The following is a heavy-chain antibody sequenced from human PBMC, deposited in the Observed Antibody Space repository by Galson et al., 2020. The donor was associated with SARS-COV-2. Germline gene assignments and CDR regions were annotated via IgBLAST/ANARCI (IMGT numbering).Heavy chain of an antibody. Sequence: GESLKISCAASGFTFSNHWMYWVRQAPGKGLEWVANIKQDGSEKYYVDSVKGRFTISRDNAKNSLYLQMNSLRAEDTAVYYCARGQSGSGSYYNPSGDYYYYYGMDVWGQGTTVTVSS. J-gene: IGHJ6*02. V-gene: IGHV3-7*03. CDR3: ARGQSGSGSYYNPSGDYYYYYGMDV. CDR1: GFTFSNHW. D-gene: IGHD3-10*01. CDR2: IKQDGSEK.